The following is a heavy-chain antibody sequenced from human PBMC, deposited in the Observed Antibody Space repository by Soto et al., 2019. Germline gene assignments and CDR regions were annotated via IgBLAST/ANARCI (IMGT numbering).Heavy chain of an antibody. CDR3: ARALTVLVPAAIWSSYYYGTDV. J-gene: IGHJ6*02. V-gene: IGHV4-34*01. CDR1: GGSFSGYY. CDR2: INHSGST. Sequence: SETLSLTCAVYGGSFSGYYWSWIRQPPGKGLEWIGEINHSGSTNYNPSLKSRVTISVDTSKNQFSLKLSSVTAADTAVYYCARALTVLVPAAIWSSYYYGTDVWGQGTTVTVSS. D-gene: IGHD2-2*02.